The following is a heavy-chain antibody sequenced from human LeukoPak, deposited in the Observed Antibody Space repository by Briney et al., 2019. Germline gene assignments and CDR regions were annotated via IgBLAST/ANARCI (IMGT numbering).Heavy chain of an antibody. J-gene: IGHJ4*02. D-gene: IGHD2-21*02. CDR1: GFTFSNYG. CDR2: ISEGGINK. CDR3: AKGRPYCGADCAFDF. Sequence: PGGSLRLSCAASGFTFSNYGMHCVRQAPGKGLEWVAGISEGGINKYYADSVKGRFTISRDNAKNSLYLQMNSLRAEDTAVYYCAKGRPYCGADCAFDFWGQGTLVTVSS. V-gene: IGHV3-30*18.